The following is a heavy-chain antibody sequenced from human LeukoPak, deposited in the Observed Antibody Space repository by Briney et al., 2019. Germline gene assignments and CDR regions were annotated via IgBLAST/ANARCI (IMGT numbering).Heavy chain of an antibody. D-gene: IGHD6-19*01. Sequence: SVKVSCKASGGTFSSYAISWVRQAPGQGLEWMGRIIPILGIANYAQKFQGRVTITADKSTSTAYMELSSLRSEDTAVYYCARDDRIAVTGTYWFDPWGQGTLVTVSS. CDR2: IIPILGIA. CDR1: GGTFSSYA. V-gene: IGHV1-69*04. CDR3: ARDDRIAVTGTYWFDP. J-gene: IGHJ5*02.